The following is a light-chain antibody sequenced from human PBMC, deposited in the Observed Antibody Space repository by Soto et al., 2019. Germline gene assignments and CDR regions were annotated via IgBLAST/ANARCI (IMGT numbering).Light chain of an antibody. Sequence: DIQMTQSPSTLSASVGDRVTITCRASQNINTWLAWYQQKPGKAPNLLIFKASNLESGVPSRFSGSGSGAEFSLTISSLQPDDFATYYCQQYNSYRTFGQGTKVEIK. J-gene: IGKJ1*01. CDR1: QNINTW. CDR2: KAS. CDR3: QQYNSYRT. V-gene: IGKV1-5*03.